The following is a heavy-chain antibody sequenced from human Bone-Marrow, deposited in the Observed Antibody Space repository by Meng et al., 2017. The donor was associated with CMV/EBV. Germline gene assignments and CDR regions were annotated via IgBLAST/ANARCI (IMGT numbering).Heavy chain of an antibody. CDR3: ARRLYGSETLDY. CDR1: GFTFSSYA. CDR2: ISGSGGST. Sequence: GESLKISCAASGFTFSSYAMSWVRQAPGKGLEWVSAISGSGGSTYYADSVKGRFTISRDNSKNTMYLQMNSLRAEDTAVYYCARRLYGSETLDYWGQGTLVTVSS. J-gene: IGHJ4*02. D-gene: IGHD3-10*01. V-gene: IGHV3-23*01.